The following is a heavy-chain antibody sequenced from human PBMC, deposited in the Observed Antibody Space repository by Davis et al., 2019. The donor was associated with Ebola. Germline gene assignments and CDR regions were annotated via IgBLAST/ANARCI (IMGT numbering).Heavy chain of an antibody. V-gene: IGHV5-51*01. J-gene: IGHJ4*02. Sequence: GESLRLSCQGSGYSFTSYWIGWVRQMPGKGLEWMGIINPGDSDTRYSPSFQGQVTISADKSISTAYLQWSSLKASDTAMYYCARHGISYYDSSVVGYWGQGTLVTVSS. D-gene: IGHD3-22*01. CDR3: ARHGISYYDSSVVGY. CDR1: GYSFTSYW. CDR2: INPGDSDT.